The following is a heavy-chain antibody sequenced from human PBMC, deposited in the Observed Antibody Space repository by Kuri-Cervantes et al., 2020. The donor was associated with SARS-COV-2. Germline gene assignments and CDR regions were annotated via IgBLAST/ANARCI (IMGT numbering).Heavy chain of an antibody. CDR2: ISAYNGNT. D-gene: IGHD6-13*01. CDR3: ATDTPRPTAAGTLGGY. J-gene: IGHJ4*02. Sequence: ASVKVSCKASGYTFTSYGISWVRQAPGQGLEWMGWISAYNGNTNYAQKLQGRVTMTEDTSTDTAYMELSSLRSEDTAVYYCATDTPRPTAAGTLGGYWGQGTLVTVSS. CDR1: GYTFTSYG. V-gene: IGHV1-18*01.